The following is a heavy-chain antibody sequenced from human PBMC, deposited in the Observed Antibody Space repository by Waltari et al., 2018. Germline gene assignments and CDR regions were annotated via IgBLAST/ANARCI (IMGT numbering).Heavy chain of an antibody. Sequence: YAMSWVRQDPGKGLEWVSSISGIGGSTYYADSVQGRFTISRDNSKNTLYLQMYSLSADDTAVYYCAKGAPYCGGDCYSQAFDIWGQGTMVTVSS. CDR3: AKGAPYCGGDCYSQAFDI. D-gene: IGHD2-21*01. V-gene: IGHV3-23*01. CDR1: YA. J-gene: IGHJ3*02. CDR2: ISGIGGST.